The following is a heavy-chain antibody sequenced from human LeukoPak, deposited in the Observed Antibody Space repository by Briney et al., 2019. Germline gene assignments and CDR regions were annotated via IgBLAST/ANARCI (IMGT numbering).Heavy chain of an antibody. CDR2: INPNSGGT. J-gene: IGHJ4*02. CDR1: GYTFTSYG. Sequence: EASVKVSCKASGYTFTSYGISWVRQAPGQGLEWMGWINPNSGGTNYAQKFQGRVTMTRDTSISTAYMELSRLRSDDTAVYYCARDEMGDYWGQGTLVTVSS. D-gene: IGHD1-26*01. CDR3: ARDEMGDY. V-gene: IGHV1-2*02.